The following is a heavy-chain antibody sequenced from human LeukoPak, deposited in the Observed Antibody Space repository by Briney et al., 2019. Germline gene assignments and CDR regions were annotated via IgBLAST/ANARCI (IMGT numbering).Heavy chain of an antibody. D-gene: IGHD6-6*01. J-gene: IGHJ3*01. CDR3: ANEYSKGDV. CDR2: IKPDGSEK. V-gene: IGHV3-7*03. Sequence: GGSLRLSCAASGFTFSTYWMSWVRQAPGKGLEWVANIKPDGSEKYYMDSVKGRFTISRDNSKNTLYLQMNSLRVEDAAVYYCANEYSKGDVWGQGTMVTVSS. CDR1: GFTFSTYW.